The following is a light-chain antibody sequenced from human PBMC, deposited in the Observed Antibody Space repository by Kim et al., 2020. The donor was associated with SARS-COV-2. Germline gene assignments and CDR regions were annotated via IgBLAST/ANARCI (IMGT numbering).Light chain of an antibody. CDR3: QQGYTTPGT. CDR2: VTS. CDR1: QDIVRF. J-gene: IGKJ1*01. V-gene: IGKV1-39*01. Sequence: DIQMTQSPSSLSASVGDRVTITCRASQDIVRFLNWYQQKPGKAPQLLIYVTSSLQSGVPSRFSGSGSGTHFTLTISSLQPEDFATYYCQQGYTTPGTFSQGTKVDIK.